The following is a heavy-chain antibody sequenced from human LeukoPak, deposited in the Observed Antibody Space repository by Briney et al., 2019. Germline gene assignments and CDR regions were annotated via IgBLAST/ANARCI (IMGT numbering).Heavy chain of an antibody. V-gene: IGHV4-59*01. D-gene: IGHD6-13*01. CDR2: VYHSGIN. Sequence: SETLSLPCTVSGDSISSYDWNWIRQPPGKGLEWIGHVYHSGINNYNPSLKSRVTISVDTSKNQFSLRLTSLTAADTAVYYCARALRQQLVTGWFDPWGQGTLVTVSS. CDR1: GDSISSYD. CDR3: ARALRQQLVTGWFDP. J-gene: IGHJ5*02.